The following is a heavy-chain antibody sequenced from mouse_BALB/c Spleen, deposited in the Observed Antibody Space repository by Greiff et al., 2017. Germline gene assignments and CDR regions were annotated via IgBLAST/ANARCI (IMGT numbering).Heavy chain of an antibody. D-gene: IGHD2-2*01. CDR2: ISSGGSYT. V-gene: IGHV5-9-4*01. Sequence: EVHLVESGGGLVKPGGSLKLSCAASGFTFSSYAMSWVRQSPEKRLEWVAEISSGGSYTYYPDTVTGRFTISRDNAKNTLYLEMSSLRSEDTAMYYCAREGGYERFAYWGQGTLVTVSA. J-gene: IGHJ3*01. CDR3: AREGGYERFAY. CDR1: GFTFSSYA.